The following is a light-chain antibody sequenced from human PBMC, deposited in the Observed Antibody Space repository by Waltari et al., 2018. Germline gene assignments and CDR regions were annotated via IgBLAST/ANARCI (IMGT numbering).Light chain of an antibody. CDR1: SRDIGGSNF. Sequence: QSALTQPPSASGSPGQSVTNSCTGTSRDIGGSNFFSWYQQRPGKAPRFLIYDVNKRPSGVSDRFSGSKSGNTASLTVSGLQPDDEATYYCSAFAGSNNFGVFGGGTKLTVL. CDR2: DVN. J-gene: IGLJ3*02. CDR3: SAFAGSNNFGV. V-gene: IGLV2-8*01.